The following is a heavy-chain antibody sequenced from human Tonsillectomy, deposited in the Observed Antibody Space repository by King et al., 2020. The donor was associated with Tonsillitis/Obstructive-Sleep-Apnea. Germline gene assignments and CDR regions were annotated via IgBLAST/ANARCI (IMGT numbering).Heavy chain of an antibody. CDR2: IDYSGST. CDR3: ARTRPLGTPWYFDL. D-gene: IGHD7-27*01. J-gene: IGHJ2*01. Sequence: LQLQESGPGLVKPSETLFLFFTVSCGSISSSSYSWGWIRPPPREWLWWSGSIDYSGSTYYNPSLKSRVTISVDTSQNQFSLKLSPVTAADTAVYYCARTRPLGTPWYFDLWGRGTLVTVSS. CDR1: CGSISSSSYS. V-gene: IGHV4-39*01.